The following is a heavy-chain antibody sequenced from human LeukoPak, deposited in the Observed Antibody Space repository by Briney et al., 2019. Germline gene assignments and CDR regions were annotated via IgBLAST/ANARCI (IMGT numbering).Heavy chain of an antibody. J-gene: IGHJ4*02. D-gene: IGHD3-22*01. CDR2: IWYDGSNK. Sequence: PGRSLRLSCAASGFTFSSYGMHWVRQAPGKGLEWVAVIWYDGSNKYYADSVKGRFIISRDNSKSTLYLQMNSLRAEDTAVYYCARDISGYYYFDYWGQGTLVTVSS. V-gene: IGHV3-33*01. CDR3: ARDISGYYYFDY. CDR1: GFTFSSYG.